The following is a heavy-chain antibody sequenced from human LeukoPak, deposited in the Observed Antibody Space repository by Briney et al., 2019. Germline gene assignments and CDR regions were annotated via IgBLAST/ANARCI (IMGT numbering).Heavy chain of an antibody. CDR2: VYYRSKWSK. V-gene: IGHV6-1*01. CDR3: ARGDQDFDL. D-gene: IGHD5-24*01. CDR1: GDSVSSKSV. J-gene: IGHJ4*02. Sequence: SQTLSLTCGISGDSVSSKSVWNWIRQSPSRGLEWLGRVYYRSKWSKNYAVSVKSRITINPDASTNQFSLQLSSVTAEDTAVYYCARGDQDFDLWGQGTLVTVSS.